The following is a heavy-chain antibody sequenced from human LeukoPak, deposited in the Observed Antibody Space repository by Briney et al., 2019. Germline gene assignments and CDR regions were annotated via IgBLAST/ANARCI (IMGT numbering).Heavy chain of an antibody. D-gene: IGHD6-13*01. CDR2: ISASGGDT. V-gene: IGHV3-23*01. J-gene: IGHJ4*02. Sequence: TGGSLRLSCVVSGLTFSRYSMSWVRQAPGKGLEWVSGISASGGDTWYPDSVKGRFTISRDNSKNTLFLQMNSLRVEDTAIYYCAKDAAGPEYWGQGTLVTVSS. CDR3: AKDAAGPEY. CDR1: GLTFSRYS.